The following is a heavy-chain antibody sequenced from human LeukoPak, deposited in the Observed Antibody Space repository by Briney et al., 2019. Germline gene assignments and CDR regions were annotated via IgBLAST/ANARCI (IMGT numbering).Heavy chain of an antibody. D-gene: IGHD3-22*01. CDR2: LSGSGGSA. CDR1: GFTFSSYG. Sequence: GGSLRLSCAASGFTFSSYGMHWVRQAPGKGLEWVSALSGSGGSAYYADSVKGRFTISRDNSKNTLYLQMNSLRAEDTAVYYCAKGRHDSSGFNWAAWGQGTLVTVSS. CDR3: AKGRHDSSGFNWAA. J-gene: IGHJ4*02. V-gene: IGHV3-23*01.